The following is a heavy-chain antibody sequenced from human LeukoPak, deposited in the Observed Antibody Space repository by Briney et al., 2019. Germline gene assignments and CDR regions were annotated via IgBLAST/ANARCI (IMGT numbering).Heavy chain of an antibody. CDR3: AKDQGIAVAVYFDY. D-gene: IGHD6-19*01. Sequence: GGSLRLSCAASGFTFSGSAMHWVRQASGKGLEWVGRIRSKANSYATAYAASVKGRFTISRDDSKNTAYLQMNSLKTEDTAVYYCAKDQGIAVAVYFDYWGQGTLVTVSS. CDR1: GFTFSGSA. CDR2: IRSKANSYAT. V-gene: IGHV3-73*01. J-gene: IGHJ4*02.